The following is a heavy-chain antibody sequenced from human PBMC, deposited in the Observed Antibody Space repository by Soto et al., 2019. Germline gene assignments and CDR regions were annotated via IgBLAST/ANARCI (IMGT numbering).Heavy chain of an antibody. D-gene: IGHD3-10*01. CDR3: ARDKSGSGSYVALIIDY. V-gene: IGHV1-18*01. Sequence: QVQLVQSGAEVKKPGASVKVSCKASGYTFTSYGITWVRQAPGQGLEWMGWITAYNGNTNYAQKLQGRVTMTTDTSTSTAYMELRRLRSDGTAVYYCARDKSGSGSYVALIIDYWGQGTLVTVSS. CDR1: GYTFTSYG. CDR2: ITAYNGNT. J-gene: IGHJ4*02.